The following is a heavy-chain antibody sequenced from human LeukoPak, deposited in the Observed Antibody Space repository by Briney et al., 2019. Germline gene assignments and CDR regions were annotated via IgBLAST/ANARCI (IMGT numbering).Heavy chain of an antibody. CDR1: GFTFGKYW. J-gene: IGHJ4*02. CDR3: ARSPDGFDY. V-gene: IGHV3-7*01. Sequence: GGSLRLSCVASGFTFGKYWMSWVRQAPGKGLEWVANIKLDGSEKNYVDSVRGRFTISRDNAKNSLYLQMNSLRVEDTAVYYCARSPDGFDYWGQGTLVTVSS. CDR2: IKLDGSEK.